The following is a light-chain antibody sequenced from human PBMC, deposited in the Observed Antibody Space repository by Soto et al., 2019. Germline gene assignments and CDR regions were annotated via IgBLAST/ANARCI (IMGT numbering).Light chain of an antibody. Sequence: EIVLTQSPATLSLSPGERATLSCRASQSVSNFLAWYQQKPGQAPRLLIYDASSRATGIPARFSGSGSGTDFTLTIRSLEPEDFAIYYCQQRANWPLTTFGHGTRLEI. J-gene: IGKJ5*01. CDR1: QSVSNF. CDR2: DAS. V-gene: IGKV3-11*01. CDR3: QQRANWPLTT.